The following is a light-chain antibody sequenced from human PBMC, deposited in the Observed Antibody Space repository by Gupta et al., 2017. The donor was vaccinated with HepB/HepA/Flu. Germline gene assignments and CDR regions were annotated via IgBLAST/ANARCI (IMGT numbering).Light chain of an antibody. Sequence: IAITQSPATLSVSSGESATLPRRASQSVITNLAWFQQKTAQAPRLLSYDASARVTGIQARFSGSGSGTEFTLSISGLQSEDFAVYYCQEYDNWPFTFGGGTKVEIK. CDR2: DAS. CDR3: QEYDNWPFT. J-gene: IGKJ4*01. V-gene: IGKV3D-15*01. CDR1: QSVITN.